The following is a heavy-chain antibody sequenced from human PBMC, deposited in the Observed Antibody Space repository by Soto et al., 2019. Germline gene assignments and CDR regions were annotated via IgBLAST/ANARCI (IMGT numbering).Heavy chain of an antibody. CDR2: ISYDGSNK. J-gene: IGHJ5*02. CDR3: ARDGSAKQLAPLDWFDP. CDR1: GFTFSSYA. V-gene: IGHV3-30-3*01. Sequence: QVQLVESGGGVVQPGRSLRLSCAASGFTFSSYAMHWVRQAPGKGLEWVAVISYDGSNKYYADSVKGRFTISRDNSKNRLYLQMNGLRAEYTAVYYCARDGSAKQLAPLDWFDPWGQGTLVTVSS. D-gene: IGHD6-13*01.